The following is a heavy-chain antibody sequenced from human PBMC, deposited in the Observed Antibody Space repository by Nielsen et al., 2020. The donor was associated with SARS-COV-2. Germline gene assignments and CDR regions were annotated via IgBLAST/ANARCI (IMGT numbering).Heavy chain of an antibody. CDR3: ARDGASGSSGWYIIDYYMDV. V-gene: IGHV3-53*01. Sequence: GGSLRLSCAASGFTVSSNYMSWVRQAPGKGLEWVSVIYSGGSTYYADSVKGRFTISRDNSKNTLYLQMNSLRAEDTAVYYCARDGASGSSGWYIIDYYMDVWGKGTTVTVSS. D-gene: IGHD6-19*01. CDR2: IYSGGST. J-gene: IGHJ6*03. CDR1: GFTVSSNY.